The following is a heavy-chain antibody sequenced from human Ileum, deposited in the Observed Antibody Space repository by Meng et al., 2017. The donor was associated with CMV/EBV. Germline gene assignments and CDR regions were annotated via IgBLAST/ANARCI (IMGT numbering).Heavy chain of an antibody. CDR3: ARDEEVVVITTGFDY. Sequence: GESLKISCVGSGFDFDKYGMHWVRQAPGKGLEWVAVISYDGSNKYYADSVKGRFTISRDNSKNTLYLQMNSLRAEDTAVYYCARDEEVVVITTGFDYWGQGTLVTVSS. CDR1: GFDFDKYG. D-gene: IGHD3-22*01. CDR2: ISYDGSNK. J-gene: IGHJ4*02. V-gene: IGHV3-30*03.